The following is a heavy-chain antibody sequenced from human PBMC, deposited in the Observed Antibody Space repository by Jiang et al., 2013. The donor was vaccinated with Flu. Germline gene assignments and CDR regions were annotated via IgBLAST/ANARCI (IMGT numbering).Heavy chain of an antibody. CDR3: ARVTYYYDSSGYLFDY. J-gene: IGHJ4*02. D-gene: IGHD3-22*01. CDR1: GFTFSSYA. CDR2: ISYDGSNK. Sequence: VQLVESGGGVVQPGRSLRLSCAASGFTFSSYAMHWVRQAPGKGLEWVAVISYDGSNKYYADSVKGRFTISRDNSKNTLYLQMNSLRAEDTAVYYCARVTYYYDSSGYLFDYVGPGNPGHRLL. V-gene: IGHV3-30-3*01.